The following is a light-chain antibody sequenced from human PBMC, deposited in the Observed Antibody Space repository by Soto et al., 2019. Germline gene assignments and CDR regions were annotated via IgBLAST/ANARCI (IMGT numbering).Light chain of an antibody. CDR2: KAS. J-gene: IGKJ1*01. V-gene: IGKV1-5*03. CDR1: QTISSW. Sequence: DIQMTQSPSTLSGSVGDRVTITCRASQTISSWLAWYQQKPGKAPKLLIYKASTIKSGVPSRFSGSGSGTEFTLTNSSLQPDDFATYYCKHYNSYSEAFGQGTKVELK. CDR3: KHYNSYSEA.